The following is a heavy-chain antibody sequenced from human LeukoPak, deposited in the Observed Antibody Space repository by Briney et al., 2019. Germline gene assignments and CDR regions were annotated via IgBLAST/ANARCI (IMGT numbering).Heavy chain of an antibody. D-gene: IGHD3-10*01. CDR2: LYSGGSA. J-gene: IGHJ5*02. Sequence: GGSLRLSCAASGFTVSSHYMTWVRQAPGKGLEWVSVLYSGGSAYYADSVKGRFTISRDNSKNTLYLQMNSLRAEDTAVYYCARGALLWFGSTWFDPWGQGTLVTVSS. V-gene: IGHV3-53*01. CDR1: GFTVSSHY. CDR3: ARGALLWFGSTWFDP.